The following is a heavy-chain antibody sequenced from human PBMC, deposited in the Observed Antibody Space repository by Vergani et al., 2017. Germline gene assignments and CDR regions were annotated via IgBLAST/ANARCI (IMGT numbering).Heavy chain of an antibody. CDR2: ISSSSSTI. D-gene: IGHD3-22*01. Sequence: EVQLVESGGGLVQPGGSLRLSCAASGFTFSSYSMNWVRQAPGKGLEWVSYISSSSSTIYYADSVKGRFTISRDNAKNSLYLQMNSLRAEDTAVYYCAGLKYYYDTNYWGQGTLVTVSS. CDR3: AGLKYYYDTNY. J-gene: IGHJ4*02. CDR1: GFTFSSYS. V-gene: IGHV3-48*04.